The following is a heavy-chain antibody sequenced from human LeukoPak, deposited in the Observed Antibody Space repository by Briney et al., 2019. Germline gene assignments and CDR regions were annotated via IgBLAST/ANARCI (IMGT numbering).Heavy chain of an antibody. D-gene: IGHD7-27*01. J-gene: IGHJ4*02. Sequence: SETLSLTCSVSGGSISNYFWTWIRQPPGKGLEWIGYIYSSGSTYYNPSPKSRVTISVDSSKNRFSLKLSTVTAADTAVYYCARRPTGDPKFDYWGQGTLVTVSS. CDR1: GGSISNYF. CDR2: IYSSGST. CDR3: ARRPTGDPKFDY. V-gene: IGHV4-59*08.